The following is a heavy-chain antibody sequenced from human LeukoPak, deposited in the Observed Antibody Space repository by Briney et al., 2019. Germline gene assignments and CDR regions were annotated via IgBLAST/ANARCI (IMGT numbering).Heavy chain of an antibody. CDR1: ENTLSRYY. CDR2: INPTGGGA. D-gene: IGHD7-27*01. CDR3: ARGGHGTSTWGWFDP. V-gene: IGHV1-46*01. Sequence: ASVKVSCKASENTLSRYYMNWVRQAPGQGLEWMGIINPTGGGASYAQKFQGRVTMTIDTSTSTFYLELSSLTSQDTAVYYCARGGHGTSTWGWFDPWGQGTLVTVSS. J-gene: IGHJ5*01.